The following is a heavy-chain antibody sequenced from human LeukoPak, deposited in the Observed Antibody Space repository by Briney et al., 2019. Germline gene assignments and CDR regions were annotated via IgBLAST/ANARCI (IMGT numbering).Heavy chain of an antibody. CDR2: ITSSSSYI. D-gene: IGHD2-2*01. J-gene: IGHJ6*03. V-gene: IGHV3-21*01. Sequence: PGGSLRLSCAASGFTFNYYNMNWVRQAPGKGLEWVSSITSSSSYIYYADSVKGRFTISRDNAKNSLYLKMNSLRAEDTAVYYCARDTSSPDFYYYMDVWGKGTTVTVSS. CDR1: GFTFNYYN. CDR3: ARDTSSPDFYYYMDV.